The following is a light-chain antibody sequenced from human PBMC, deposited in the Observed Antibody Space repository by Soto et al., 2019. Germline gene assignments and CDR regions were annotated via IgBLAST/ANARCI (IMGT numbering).Light chain of an antibody. V-gene: IGKV1-5*01. CDR3: QQYNSYSRT. CDR2: DAS. CDR1: QSISTW. J-gene: IGKJ1*01. Sequence: DIQMTQSPSTLSASVGDRFTITCLVSQSISTWLAWHQQKPGKAPKIMIYDASSLENGVPSRFSGSGSGTEGAITISSLKPDDGATYYCQQYNSYSRTFGQGTKVDIK.